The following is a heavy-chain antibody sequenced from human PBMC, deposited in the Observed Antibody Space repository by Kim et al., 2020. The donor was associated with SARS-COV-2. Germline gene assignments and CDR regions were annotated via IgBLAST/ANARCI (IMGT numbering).Heavy chain of an antibody. J-gene: IGHJ4*02. Sequence: SETLSLTCTVSGGSISSYYWSWIRQPPGKGLEWIGYIYYSGSTNYNPSLKSRVTISVDTSKNQFSLKLSTVTAADTAVYYCARSPSKRIINFDYWGQGTLVTVSS. V-gene: IGHV4-59*13. CDR2: IYYSGST. D-gene: IGHD2-15*01. CDR1: GGSISSYY. CDR3: ARSPSKRIINFDY.